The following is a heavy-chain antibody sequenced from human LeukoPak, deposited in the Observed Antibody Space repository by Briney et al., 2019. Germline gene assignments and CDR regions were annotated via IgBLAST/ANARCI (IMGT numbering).Heavy chain of an antibody. J-gene: IGHJ3*02. CDR1: GFTVSSNY. Sequence: GGSLRLSCAASGFTVSSNYMSWVRQAPGKGLEWVSVIYSGGSTYYADSVKGRFTISRDNSKNTLYLQMNSLRAEDTAVYYCAKATGQWLAGGGAFNIWGQGTMVTVTS. CDR2: IYSGGST. D-gene: IGHD6-19*01. CDR3: AKATGQWLAGGGAFNI. V-gene: IGHV3-53*01.